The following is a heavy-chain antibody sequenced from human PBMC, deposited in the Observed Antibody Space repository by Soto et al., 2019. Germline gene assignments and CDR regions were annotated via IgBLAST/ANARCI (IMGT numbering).Heavy chain of an antibody. CDR3: ARPGGRWLQYGGWFDP. CDR2: IYYSGST. Sequence: SETLSLTCTVSGGSISSGSYYWGWIRQPPGKGLEWIGSIYYSGSTYYNPSLKSRVTISVDTSNNQFSLKLSSVTAADTVFYYCARPGGRWLQYGGWFDPWGQGTLVTVSS. D-gene: IGHD5-12*01. CDR1: GGSISSGSYY. J-gene: IGHJ5*02. V-gene: IGHV4-39*01.